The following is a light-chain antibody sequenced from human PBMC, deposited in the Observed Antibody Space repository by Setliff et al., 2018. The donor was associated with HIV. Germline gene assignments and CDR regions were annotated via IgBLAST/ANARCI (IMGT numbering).Light chain of an antibody. J-gene: IGLJ1*01. CDR3: CSYVNSGIYV. CDR1: SSDVGAYNY. V-gene: IGLV2-23*02. Sequence: QFVLTQPASVSGSPGQAITISCSGTSSDVGAYNYVSWYQQHPGKAPKVMIYDVNKWPSGVSNRFSGSKSGNTASLTISGLQAEDEADYYCCSYVNSGIYVFGTGTKV. CDR2: DVN.